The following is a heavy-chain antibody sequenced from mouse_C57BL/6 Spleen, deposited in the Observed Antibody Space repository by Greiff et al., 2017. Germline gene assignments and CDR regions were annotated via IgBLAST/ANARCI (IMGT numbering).Heavy chain of an antibody. CDR3: ARGYGSSSWFAY. J-gene: IGHJ3*01. V-gene: IGHV1-39*01. CDR2: INPNYGTT. CDR1: GYSFTDYN. D-gene: IGHD1-1*01. Sequence: VHVKQSGPELVKPGASVKISCKASGYSFTDYNMNWVKQSNGKSLEWIGVINPNYGTTSYNQKFKGKATLTVDQSSSTAYMQLNSLTSEDSAVYYCARGYGSSSWFAYWGQGTLVTVSA.